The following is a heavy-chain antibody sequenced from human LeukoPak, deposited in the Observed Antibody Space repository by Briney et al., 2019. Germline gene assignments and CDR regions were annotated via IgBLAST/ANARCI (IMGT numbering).Heavy chain of an antibody. J-gene: IGHJ4*02. CDR2: IYYSGST. V-gene: IGHV4-59*01. D-gene: IGHD3-3*01. Sequence: SETLSLTCTVSGGSISSYYWSWIRQPPGKGLEWIGYIYYSGSTNYNPSLKSRVTISVDTSKNQFSLKLSSVTAADTAVYYCARAYYDFWSGYSGVYYFDYWGQGTLVTVSS. CDR1: GGSISSYY. CDR3: ARAYYDFWSGYSGVYYFDY.